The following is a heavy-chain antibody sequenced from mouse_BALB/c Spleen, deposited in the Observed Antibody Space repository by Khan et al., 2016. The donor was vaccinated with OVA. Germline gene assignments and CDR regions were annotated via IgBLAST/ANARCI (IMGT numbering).Heavy chain of an antibody. V-gene: IGHV3-2*02. CDR1: GFSITSVYA. Sequence: EVQLVESGPGLVKPSQSLSLTCAVTGFSITSVYAWNCIRQFPGNKLEWMDYISSSGSTNYNPALKSRISITRDTSKNQFFLQLNSVTTEDTATYYCARDGSRYNYAMDYWGQGTSVTVSS. CDR2: ISSSGST. CDR3: ARDGSRYNYAMDY. D-gene: IGHD2-3*01. J-gene: IGHJ4*01.